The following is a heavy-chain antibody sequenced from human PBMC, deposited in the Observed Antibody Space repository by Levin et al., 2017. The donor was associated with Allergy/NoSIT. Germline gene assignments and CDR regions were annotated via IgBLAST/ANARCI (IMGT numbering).Heavy chain of an antibody. V-gene: IGHV3-73*01. Sequence: GGSLRLSCAASGFTFSGSAMHWVRQASGKGLEWVGRIRSKANSYATAYAASVKGRFTISRDDSKNTAYLQMNSLKTEDTAVYYCTRPYGDLEYYYYGMDVWGQGTTVTVSS. CDR3: TRPYGDLEYYYYGMDV. CDR2: IRSKANSYAT. CDR1: GFTFSGSA. D-gene: IGHD4-17*01. J-gene: IGHJ6*02.